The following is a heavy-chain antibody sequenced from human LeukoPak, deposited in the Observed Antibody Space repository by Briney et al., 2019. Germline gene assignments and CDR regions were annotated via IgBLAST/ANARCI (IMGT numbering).Heavy chain of an antibody. CDR1: GGSISSYY. V-gene: IGHV4-30-4*08. CDR2: IYYSGST. Sequence: SETLSLTCTVSGGSISSYYWSWIRQPPGKGLEWIGYIYYSGSTYYNPSLKSRVTISVDTSKNQFSLKLSSVTAADTAVYYCARDGYGGNPYFDYWGQGTLVTVSS. D-gene: IGHD4-23*01. J-gene: IGHJ4*02. CDR3: ARDGYGGNPYFDY.